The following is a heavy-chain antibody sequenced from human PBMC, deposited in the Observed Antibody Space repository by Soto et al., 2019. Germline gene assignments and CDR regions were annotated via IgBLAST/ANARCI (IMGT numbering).Heavy chain of an antibody. CDR1: GGSISDISYC. CDR3: ARSGPLNYYDSNWFDP. J-gene: IGHJ5*02. CDR2: MFYSGAT. V-gene: IGHV4-39*07. Sequence: SETLSLTCTVSGGSISDISYCWGWIRQPPGKGLQWIGRMFYSGATYYNPSLKSRVTISVDTSNNEFSLKLISVTAPDTAVYYCARSGPLNYYDSNWFDPWGQGTLVTVSS. D-gene: IGHD3-22*01.